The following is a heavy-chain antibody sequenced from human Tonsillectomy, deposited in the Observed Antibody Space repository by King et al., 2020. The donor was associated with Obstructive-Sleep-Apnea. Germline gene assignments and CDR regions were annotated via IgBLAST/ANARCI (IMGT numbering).Heavy chain of an antibody. D-gene: IGHD6-13*01. V-gene: IGHV1-18*01. CDR1: GYTFTSDG. J-gene: IGHJ4*02. Sequence: VQLVESGAEVKKPGASVKVSCKASGYTFTSDGISWVRQAPGQGLEWMGGVSAYNGKTKYAQKLQGRVTMTTDTPTRTAYMELGSLRSDDTAVYYCARDPGIAAAGTGRYDCWGQGTLVTVSS. CDR3: ARDPGIAAAGTGRYDC. CDR2: VSAYNGKT.